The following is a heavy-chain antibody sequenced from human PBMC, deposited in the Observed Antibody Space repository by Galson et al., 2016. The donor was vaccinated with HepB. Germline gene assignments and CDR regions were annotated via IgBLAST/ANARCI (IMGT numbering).Heavy chain of an antibody. CDR1: GGSISGFDW. Sequence: ETLSLTCVVSGGSISGFDWWNWVRQSPGKGLQWIGEIFHTGGANYNPSLRGRVTMSVDKAKNQFSLNLTSVTAADTAVYYCVRCPVSLVRGGDSWGQGTLVTVSS. J-gene: IGHJ5*01. CDR3: VRCPVSLVRGGDS. D-gene: IGHD3-10*01. CDR2: IFHTGGA. V-gene: IGHV4/OR15-8*01.